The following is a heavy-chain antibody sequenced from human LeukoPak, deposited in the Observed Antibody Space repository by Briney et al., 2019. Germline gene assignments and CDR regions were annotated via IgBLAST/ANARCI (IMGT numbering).Heavy chain of an antibody. V-gene: IGHV1-46*01. CDR1: GYTFTSYY. CDR3: ARLYLPATRFDY. J-gene: IGHJ4*02. CDR2: INPSGGST. Sequence: ASVTVSCTASGYTFTSYYMHWVRQAPGQGLEWMGIINPSGGSTSYAQKFQGRVTMTRDMSTSTVYMELSSLRSEDTAVYYCARLYLPATRFDYWGQGTLVTVSS. D-gene: IGHD5-24*01.